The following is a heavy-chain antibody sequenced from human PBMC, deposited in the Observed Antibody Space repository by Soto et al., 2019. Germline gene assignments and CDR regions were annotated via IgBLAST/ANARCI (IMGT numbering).Heavy chain of an antibody. CDR3: ATTPNYDILTGYHRPFDY. CDR1: GYTLTELS. J-gene: IGHJ4*02. CDR2: FDPEDGET. V-gene: IGHV1-24*01. D-gene: IGHD3-9*01. Sequence: ASVKVSCKVSGYTLTELSMHWVRQAPGKGLEWMGGFDPEDGETIYAQKFQGRVTMTEDTSTDTAYMELSSLRSEDTAVYYCATTPNYDILTGYHRPFDYWGQGTLVTVSS.